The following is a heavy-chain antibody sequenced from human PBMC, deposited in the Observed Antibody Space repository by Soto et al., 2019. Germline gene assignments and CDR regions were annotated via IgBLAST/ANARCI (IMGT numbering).Heavy chain of an antibody. CDR1: GFTFSSYW. CDR3: AKSSRWLDILDAFDI. Sequence: PGGSLRLSCAASGFTFSSYWMHWVRQAPGKGLVWVSRINSDRSSTSYADSVKGRFTISRDNAKNSLYLQMNSLRAEDTALYYCAKSSRWLDILDAFDIWGQGTMVTVSS. D-gene: IGHD3-9*01. V-gene: IGHV3-74*01. J-gene: IGHJ3*02. CDR2: INSDRSST.